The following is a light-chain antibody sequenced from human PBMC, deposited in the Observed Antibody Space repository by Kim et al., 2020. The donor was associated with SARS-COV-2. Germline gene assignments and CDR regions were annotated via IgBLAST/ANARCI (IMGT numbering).Light chain of an antibody. CDR3: QQYSSSPLI. CDR2: GAS. CDR1: QSVRSKY. Sequence: EIVLTQSPGTLSLSPGERATLSCRASQSVRSKYLAWYQQKSGQAPRLLIYGASSRATGIPDRFNGSGSGADFTLTISRLEPEDFAVYFCQQYSSSPLIFGGGTKVDIK. V-gene: IGKV3-20*01. J-gene: IGKJ4*01.